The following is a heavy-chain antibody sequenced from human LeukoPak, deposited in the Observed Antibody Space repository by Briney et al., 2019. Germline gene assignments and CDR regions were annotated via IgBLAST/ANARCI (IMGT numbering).Heavy chain of an antibody. D-gene: IGHD3-3*01. Sequence: GGSLRLSCADSGFTFSSHWMHWVRQAPGKGLVWVSRIKYDASSTSYADSVKGRFTISRDNAKNTLYLQMNSLRPEDTAVYYCARERQNKDFWSGGDYWGQGTLVTVSS. J-gene: IGHJ4*02. V-gene: IGHV3-74*01. CDR2: IKYDASST. CDR3: ARERQNKDFWSGGDY. CDR1: GFTFSSHW.